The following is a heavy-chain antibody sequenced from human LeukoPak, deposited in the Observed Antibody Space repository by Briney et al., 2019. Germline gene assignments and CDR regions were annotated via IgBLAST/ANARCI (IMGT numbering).Heavy chain of an antibody. CDR1: GFTFSSYA. D-gene: IGHD2-2*01. Sequence: QPGRSLRLSCAASGFTFSSYAMHWVRQAPGKGLAWVAVISYDGSNKYYADSVKGRFTISRDNSKNTLYLQMNSLRAEDTAVYYCARDQAPPIVVVPAAILYYFDYWGQGTLVTVSS. CDR2: ISYDGSNK. CDR3: ARDQAPPIVVVPAAILYYFDY. V-gene: IGHV3-30*04. J-gene: IGHJ4*02.